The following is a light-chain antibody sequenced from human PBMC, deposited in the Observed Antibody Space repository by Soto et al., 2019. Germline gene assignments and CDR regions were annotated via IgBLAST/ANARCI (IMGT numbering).Light chain of an antibody. CDR3: QVWDSSSDHRGV. J-gene: IGLJ2*01. CDR2: YDS. CDR1: NIGSKS. Sequence: SYELTQPPSASVAPGKTARITCGGNNIGSKSVHWYQQKPGQAPVLVIYYDSDRPSGIPERFSGSNSGNTATLTISRVEAGDEADYYCQVWDSSSDHRGVFGGGTKLTVL. V-gene: IGLV3-21*04.